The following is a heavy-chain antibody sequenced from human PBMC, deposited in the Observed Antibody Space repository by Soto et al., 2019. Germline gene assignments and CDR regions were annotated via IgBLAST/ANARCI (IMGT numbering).Heavy chain of an antibody. CDR1: GFTVSSNY. CDR2: IYSGGST. J-gene: IGHJ4*02. V-gene: IGHV3-53*01. CDR3: AREDGDNSVFDY. D-gene: IGHD2-21*01. Sequence: PGGSLRLSCAASGFTVSSNYMSWVRQAPGKGLEWVSIIYSGGSTYYADSVKGRFTISRDTSKNTLYLQINSLRAEDTAVYYCAREDGDNSVFDYWGQGTLVTVSS.